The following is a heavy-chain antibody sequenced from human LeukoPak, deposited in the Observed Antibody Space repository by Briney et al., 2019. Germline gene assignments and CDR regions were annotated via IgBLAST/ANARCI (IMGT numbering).Heavy chain of an antibody. CDR3: AKRGVVIRVILVGFHKEAYYFDS. V-gene: IGHV3-23*01. CDR1: GITLSNYG. D-gene: IGHD3-22*01. CDR2: ISDSGGST. Sequence: PGGSLRLSCAVSGITLSNYGMSWVRQAPGKGLEWVAGISDSGGSTNYADSVKGGFTISRDNPKNPLYLQMNSLRAEDTAVYFCAKRGVVIRVILVGFHKEAYYFDSWGQGALVTVSS. J-gene: IGHJ4*02.